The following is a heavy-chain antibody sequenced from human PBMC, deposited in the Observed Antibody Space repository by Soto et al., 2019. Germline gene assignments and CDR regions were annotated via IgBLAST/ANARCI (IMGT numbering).Heavy chain of an antibody. CDR1: GFTFSSYG. CDR2: ISYDGSNK. CDR3: AKAGDYNYGMDV. J-gene: IGHJ6*02. V-gene: IGHV3-30*18. Sequence: QVQLVESGGGVVQPGRSLRLACSASGFTFSSYGMHWVRQAPGKGLEWVAVISYDGSNKDYADSVKGRFTISRDNSKNTLYLQMNSLRAEDTAVYYCAKAGDYNYGMDVWGQGTTVTVSS.